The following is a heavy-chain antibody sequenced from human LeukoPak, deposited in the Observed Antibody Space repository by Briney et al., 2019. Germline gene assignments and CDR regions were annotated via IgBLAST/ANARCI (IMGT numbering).Heavy chain of an antibody. J-gene: IGHJ4*02. Sequence: SETLSLTCNVSGGSISSYYWSWIRQPPGKGLEWIGYIYYSGGTNYNPSLKSRVTISVDTSKNQFSLKLTSVTAADTAVYYCARRGYDSGSYYYGYFDYWGQGTPVTVSS. D-gene: IGHD3-22*01. V-gene: IGHV4-59*01. CDR1: GGSISSYY. CDR3: ARRGYDSGSYYYGYFDY. CDR2: IYYSGGT.